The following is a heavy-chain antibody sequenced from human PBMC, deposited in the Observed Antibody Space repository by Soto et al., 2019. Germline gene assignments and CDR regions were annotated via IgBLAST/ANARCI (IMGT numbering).Heavy chain of an antibody. V-gene: IGHV4-31*03. CDR3: ARRSMIFGVVTPIGYFDY. CDR2: IYYTGKT. J-gene: IGHJ4*02. CDR1: GDYIHVGGYY. D-gene: IGHD3-3*01. Sequence: PSETLSLTCSVSGDYIHVGGYYWTWIRQRPGKGLEWMGYIYYTGKTYYNPSLESRLTMSVDRSKNQFSLRLTSVTAADTAVYYCARRSMIFGVVTPIGYFDYWGQGTLVTVSS.